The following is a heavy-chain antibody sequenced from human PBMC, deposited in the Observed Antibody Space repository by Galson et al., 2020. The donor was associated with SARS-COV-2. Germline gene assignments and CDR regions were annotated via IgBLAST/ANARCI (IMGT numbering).Heavy chain of an antibody. CDR1: GYTFINYY. J-gene: IGHJ6*02. CDR2: VNPSGGTT. V-gene: IGHV1-46*01. CDR3: ARDRAYRYSSDTLGYYYGMDV. Sequence: ASVKVSCEASGYTFINYYMHWVRQAPGQGLEWMGIVNPSGGTTTYAQKFQGRVTLTRDSYTSTVYMELSRLRSEDTAVYYCARDRAYRYSSDTLGYYYGMDVWGQGTTVTVSS. D-gene: IGHD6-19*01.